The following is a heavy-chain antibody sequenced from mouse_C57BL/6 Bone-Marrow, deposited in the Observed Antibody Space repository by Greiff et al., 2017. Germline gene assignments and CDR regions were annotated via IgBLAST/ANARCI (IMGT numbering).Heavy chain of an antibody. CDR2: IPHSGET. V-gene: IGHV12-3*01. Sequence: VKLVESGPGLVKPSQSLFLTCSITGFPFTSGYYWIWIRQSPGKPLEWMGYIPHSGETFYNPSLQSPISFTRDTSKDQFFLQVNSVTTEDTAMYYCAVDRGGFYAMDYWGQGTSVTVSS. D-gene: IGHD1-1*02. J-gene: IGHJ4*01. CDR3: AVDRGGFYAMDY. CDR1: GFPFTSGYY.